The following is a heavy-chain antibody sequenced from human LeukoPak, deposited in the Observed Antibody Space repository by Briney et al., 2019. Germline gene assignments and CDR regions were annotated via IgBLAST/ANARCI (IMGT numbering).Heavy chain of an antibody. CDR1: GFTFSSYG. Sequence: PGGSLRLSCAASGFTFSSYGMHWVRQAPGKGLEWVAFIRYDGSNKYYADSVKGRFTISRDNSKNTLHLQMNSLRAEDTAVYYCAKHGRTTIFGVVTHDAFDIWGQGTMVTVSS. V-gene: IGHV3-30*02. CDR3: AKHGRTTIFGVVTHDAFDI. J-gene: IGHJ3*02. CDR2: IRYDGSNK. D-gene: IGHD3-3*01.